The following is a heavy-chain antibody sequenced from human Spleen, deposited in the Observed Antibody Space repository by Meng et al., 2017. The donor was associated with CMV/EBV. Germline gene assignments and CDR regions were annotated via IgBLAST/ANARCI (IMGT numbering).Heavy chain of an antibody. CDR1: SRYW. CDR3: ARHTNRDISTSYYPLYFDY. D-gene: IGHD3-9*01. CDR2: IRQDGSEK. V-gene: IGHV3-7*01. J-gene: IGHJ4*02. Sequence: SRYWTAWVRQAPGKGLEWGANIRQDGSEKYYVEAVRSRFTISRGKAENSLYLQMNSMRAEDTAVYYCARHTNRDISTSYYPLYFDYWGQGTLVTVSS.